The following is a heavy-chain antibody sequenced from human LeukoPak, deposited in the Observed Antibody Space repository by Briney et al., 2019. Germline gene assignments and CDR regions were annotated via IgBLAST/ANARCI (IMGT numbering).Heavy chain of an antibody. CDR2: TNPNSDGT. D-gene: IGHD2-15*01. CDR3: ARTPLGGHFYMDV. J-gene: IGHJ6*03. CDR1: GYTFTDYY. Sequence: GASVKVSCKASGYTFTDYYIHWVRQAPGQGLEWMGWTNPNSDGTNYAQQFQGGVTMTWDTSISTAYMALGSLRSDDTAVFYCARTPLGGHFYMDVWGKGTAVIVSS. V-gene: IGHV1-2*02.